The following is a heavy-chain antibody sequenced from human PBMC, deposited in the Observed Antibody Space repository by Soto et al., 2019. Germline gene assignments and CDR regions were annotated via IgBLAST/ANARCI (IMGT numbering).Heavy chain of an antibody. D-gene: IGHD6-19*01. CDR1: GFTFSSYS. J-gene: IGHJ4*02. CDR2: FRTGGDDGTT. V-gene: IGHV3-23*01. CDR3: ARYRREGVAGYTLDN. Sequence: GGSLRLSCAASGFTFSSYSMSWIRQAPGKGLEWVSGFRTGGDDGTTYYADSVKVRLTISRGNSKSTLYLQMNRLTAADTAIYYCARYRREGVAGYTLDNWGQGMLVTVSS.